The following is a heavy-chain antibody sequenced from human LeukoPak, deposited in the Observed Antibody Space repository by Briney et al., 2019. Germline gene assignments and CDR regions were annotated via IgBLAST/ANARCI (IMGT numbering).Heavy chain of an antibody. CDR3: ARDLGSGWTMGTFDY. Sequence: EAGGSLRLSCAASGFTFSSYGMHWVRQAPGKGLEWVAVIWYDGSNKYYADSVKGRFTISRDNSKNTLYLQMNSLRAEDTAVYYCARDLGSGWTMGTFDYWGQGTLVTVSS. J-gene: IGHJ4*02. CDR1: GFTFSSYG. V-gene: IGHV3-33*01. D-gene: IGHD6-19*01. CDR2: IWYDGSNK.